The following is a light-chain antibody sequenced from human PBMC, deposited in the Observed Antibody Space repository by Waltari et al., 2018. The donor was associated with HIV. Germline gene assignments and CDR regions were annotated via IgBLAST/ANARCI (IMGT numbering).Light chain of an antibody. CDR1: QGISNS. J-gene: IGKJ2*01. Sequence: AIRMTQSPSSFSASTGDRVTITCRASQGISNSLAWYQQKPGKAPKILISAASTLESVVPSRFSGSGSGTDFTLTISCLKSEDFATYYCQQYHTYPYTFGQGTKLEIK. CDR2: AAS. V-gene: IGKV1-8*01. CDR3: QQYHTYPYT.